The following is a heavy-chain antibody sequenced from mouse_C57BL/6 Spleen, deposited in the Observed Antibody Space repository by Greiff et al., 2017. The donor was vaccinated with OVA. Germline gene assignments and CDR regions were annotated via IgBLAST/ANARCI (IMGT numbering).Heavy chain of an antibody. D-gene: IGHD3-2*02. J-gene: IGHJ4*01. Sequence: LVESGPELVKPGASVKISCKASGYAFSSSWMNWVKQRPGKGLEWIGRIYPGDGDTNYNGKFKGKATLTADKSSSTAYMQLSSLTSEDSAVYFCARSSSGYDYYAMDYWGQGTSVTVSS. V-gene: IGHV1-82*01. CDR3: ARSSSGYDYYAMDY. CDR1: GYAFSSSW. CDR2: IYPGDGDT.